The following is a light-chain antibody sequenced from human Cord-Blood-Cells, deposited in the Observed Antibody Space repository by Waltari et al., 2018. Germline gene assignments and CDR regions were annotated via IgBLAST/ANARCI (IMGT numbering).Light chain of an antibody. CDR1: QGISSY. Sequence: AIRMTQSPSSFSASTGVRVTITCRASQGISSYLAWYQQKPGKAPKLLIYAASTWQTGVPARFSGSGSGTDFTLTISCLQSEDFATYYCQQYYSYPLTFGGGTKVEIK. CDR2: AAS. J-gene: IGKJ4*01. CDR3: QQYYSYPLT. V-gene: IGKV1-8*01.